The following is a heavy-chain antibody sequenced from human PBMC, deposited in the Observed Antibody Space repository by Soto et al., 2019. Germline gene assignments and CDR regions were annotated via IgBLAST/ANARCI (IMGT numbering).Heavy chain of an antibody. D-gene: IGHD3-9*01. J-gene: IGHJ6*03. CDR3: ARSEPRAYDILTGYYSSYYYYYYMDV. Sequence: SETLSLTCTVSGGSISSYYWSWIRQPPGKGLEWIGYIFYSGSTNYNPSLKSRVTISVDTSKNQFSLKLSSVTAADTAVYYCARSEPRAYDILTGYYSSYYYYYYMDVWGKGTTVTVSS. CDR2: IFYSGST. CDR1: GGSISSYY. V-gene: IGHV4-59*01.